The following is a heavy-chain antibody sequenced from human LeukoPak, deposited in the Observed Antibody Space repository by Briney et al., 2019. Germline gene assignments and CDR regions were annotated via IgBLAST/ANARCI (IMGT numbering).Heavy chain of an antibody. Sequence: SETLSLTCTVSGGSISNYYWSWIRQPPGKELEWIGYIYYSGSTNYNPSLKSRVTISVDTSKNQFSLKLSSVTAADTAAYYCARGRVPGIAVAGTRGSWFDPWGQGTLVTVSS. CDR2: IYYSGST. V-gene: IGHV4-59*01. J-gene: IGHJ5*02. CDR1: GGSISNYY. CDR3: ARGRVPGIAVAGTRGSWFDP. D-gene: IGHD6-19*01.